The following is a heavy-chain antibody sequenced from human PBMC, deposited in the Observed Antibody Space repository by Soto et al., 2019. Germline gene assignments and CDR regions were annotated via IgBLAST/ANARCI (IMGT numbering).Heavy chain of an antibody. V-gene: IGHV3-23*01. J-gene: IGHJ4*02. CDR2: ISGSGGST. D-gene: IGHD1-26*01. Sequence: SLRLSCAASGFTFRSYAMSWVRQAPGKGLEWVSAISGSGGSTYYADSVKGRFTISRDNSKNTLYLQMNSLRAEDTAVYYCAKDISGVTTIDYWGQGTLVTVSS. CDR1: GFTFRSYA. CDR3: AKDISGVTTIDY.